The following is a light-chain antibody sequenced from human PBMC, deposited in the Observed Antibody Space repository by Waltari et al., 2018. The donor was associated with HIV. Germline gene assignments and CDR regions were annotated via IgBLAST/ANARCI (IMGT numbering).Light chain of an antibody. J-gene: IGLJ3*02. Sequence: QSVLTQPPSASGTPGQRVTISCSGSSSKIGSNTVNWYQQLPGTAPKLLIYSNNRRPSGVPARFSGSKSGTSASLAISGLQSEDEADYYCAAWHDSLNGSWVFGGGTKLTGL. CDR1: SSKIGSNT. CDR2: SNN. V-gene: IGLV1-44*01. CDR3: AAWHDSLNGSWV.